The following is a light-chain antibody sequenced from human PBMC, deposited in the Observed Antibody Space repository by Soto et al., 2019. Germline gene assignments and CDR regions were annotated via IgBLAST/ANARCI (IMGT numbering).Light chain of an antibody. V-gene: IGLV2-23*01. CDR3: CSYAGSSIGYV. Sequence: QSGLTRPASVSGSPGQSITISCTGTSSDVGSYNLVSWYQQHPGKAPKLMIYEGSKRPSGVSNRFSGSKSGNTASLTISGLQAEDEADYYCCSYAGSSIGYVFGTGTKVTV. J-gene: IGLJ1*01. CDR2: EGS. CDR1: SSDVGSYNL.